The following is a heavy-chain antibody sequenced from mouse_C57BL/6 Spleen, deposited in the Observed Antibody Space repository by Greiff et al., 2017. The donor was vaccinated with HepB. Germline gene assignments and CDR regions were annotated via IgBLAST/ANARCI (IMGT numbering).Heavy chain of an antibody. CDR1: GFTFSDYG. V-gene: IGHV5-17*01. Sequence: EVHLVESGGGLVKPGGSLKLSCAASGFTFSDYGMHWVRQAPEKGLEWVAYISSGSSTIYYADTVTGRFTISRDNAKNTLFLQMTSLRSEDTAMYYCARYYYGSSLRGYWYFDVWGTGTTVTVSS. CDR2: ISSGSSTI. D-gene: IGHD1-1*01. CDR3: ARYYYGSSLRGYWYFDV. J-gene: IGHJ1*03.